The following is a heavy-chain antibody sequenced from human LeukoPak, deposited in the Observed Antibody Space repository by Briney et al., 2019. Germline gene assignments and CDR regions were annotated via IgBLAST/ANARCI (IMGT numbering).Heavy chain of an antibody. CDR3: ARDRGSSPSGNLDF. CDR2: ISWNSVFI. J-gene: IGHJ4*02. Sequence: GGSLRLSCAASGFTFDDYAMHWVRQLPGNGLAWVSSISWNSVFIDYADSVRGRFTISRDNAKNTLSLQMTSLRPDDMGVYYCARDRGSSPSGNLDFWGLGTLVAVSS. V-gene: IGHV3-9*03. CDR1: GFTFDDYA. D-gene: IGHD3-10*01.